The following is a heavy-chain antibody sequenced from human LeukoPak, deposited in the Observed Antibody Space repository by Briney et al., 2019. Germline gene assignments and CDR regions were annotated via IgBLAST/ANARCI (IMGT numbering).Heavy chain of an antibody. CDR3: ARSRIAAADIDY. D-gene: IGHD6-13*01. J-gene: IGHJ4*02. CDR1: GFTFSSYS. CDR2: ISSSSSYI. Sequence: GGSLRLSCAASGFTFSSYSMNWVRQAPGKGLEWVSSISSSSSYIYYADSVKVRFTISRDNAKNSLYLQMNSLRAEDTAVYYCARSRIAAADIDYWGQGTLVTVSS. V-gene: IGHV3-21*01.